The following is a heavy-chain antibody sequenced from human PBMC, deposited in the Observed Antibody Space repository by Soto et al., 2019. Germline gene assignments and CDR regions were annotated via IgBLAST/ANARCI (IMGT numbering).Heavy chain of an antibody. J-gene: IGHJ4*02. V-gene: IGHV3-30*18. CDR2: ISYDGSNK. Sequence: GGSLRLSCAASGFTFSSYGMHWVRQAPGKGLEWVAVISYDGSNKYYADSVKGRFTIYRDNSKNTLYLQMNSLRAEDTAVYYSAKVGSNGSGSYWDYWGQGTLVTVSS. CDR1: GFTFSSYG. D-gene: IGHD3-10*01. CDR3: AKVGSNGSGSYWDY.